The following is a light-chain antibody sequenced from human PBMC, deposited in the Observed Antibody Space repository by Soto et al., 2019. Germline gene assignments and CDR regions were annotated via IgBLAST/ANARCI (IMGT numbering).Light chain of an antibody. CDR3: AAWDDSLSVWV. Sequence: QSVLTQAPSTSETPGQRVTISCSGASSNIGSNYVYWYQQPPGTAPKLLIYRSNQRPSGVPDRFSGSKSGTSASLAISGLRSEDEADYYCAAWDDSLSVWVFGGGTKLTVL. J-gene: IGLJ3*02. CDR2: RSN. V-gene: IGLV1-47*01. CDR1: SSNIGSNY.